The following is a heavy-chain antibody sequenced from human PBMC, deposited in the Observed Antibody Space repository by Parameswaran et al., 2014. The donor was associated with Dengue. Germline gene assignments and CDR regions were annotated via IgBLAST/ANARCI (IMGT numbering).Heavy chain of an antibody. CDR2: IYWNDDK. Sequence: GARWIRQPPGKALEWLALIYWNDDKRYSPSLKSRLTITKDTSKNQVVLTMTNMDPVDTATYYCAHTIRPGKAYCGGDCYSDAFDIWGPRDNGHRLL. J-gene: IGHJ3*02. CDR3: AHTIRPGKAYCGGDCYSDAFDI. CDR1: G. D-gene: IGHD2-21*02. V-gene: IGHV2-5*01.